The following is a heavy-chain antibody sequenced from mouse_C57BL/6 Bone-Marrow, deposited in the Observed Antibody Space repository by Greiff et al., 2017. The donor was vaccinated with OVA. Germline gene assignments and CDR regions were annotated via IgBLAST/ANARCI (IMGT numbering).Heavy chain of an antibody. CDR3: ARGGLVGY. V-gene: IGHV1-82*01. D-gene: IGHD1-1*02. J-gene: IGHJ2*01. Sequence: VQLQQSGPELVKPGASVKISCKASGYAFSSSWMNWVKQRPGKGLEWIGRIYPGDGDTNYNGKFKGKATLTADKSSSTAYMQLSSLTSEDSAVYFCARGGLVGYWGQGTTLTVSS. CDR1: GYAFSSSW. CDR2: IYPGDGDT.